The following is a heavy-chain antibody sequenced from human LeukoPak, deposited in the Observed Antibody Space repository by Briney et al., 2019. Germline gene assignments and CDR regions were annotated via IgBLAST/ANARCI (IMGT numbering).Heavy chain of an antibody. CDR2: IYTSGRT. V-gene: IGHV4-4*07. CDR3: ARESHYYYDSSGYYVDY. J-gene: IGHJ4*02. CDR1: GGSFSGYY. Sequence: PSETLSLTCAVYGGSFSGYYWSWVRQPAGKGLEWIGRIYTSGRTNYNPSLKSRVTISVDTSKNQFSLKLSSVTAADTAVYYCARESHYYYDSSGYYVDYWGQGTLVTVSS. D-gene: IGHD3-22*01.